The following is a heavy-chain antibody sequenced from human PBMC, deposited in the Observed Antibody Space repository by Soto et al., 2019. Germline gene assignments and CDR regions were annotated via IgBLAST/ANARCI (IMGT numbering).Heavy chain of an antibody. D-gene: IGHD4-17*01. Sequence: QVQLVQSGAEVKKPGASVKVSCKASGYTFTSYEISWVRQAPGQGLEGMGWISPYKDNTNYAEKIQGRVTMTTDTSTSTAYVVLRSLRSDDTAVYYCARFITGDYEFDYWGQGTLVTVSS. CDR2: ISPYKDNT. V-gene: IGHV1-18*01. CDR3: ARFITGDYEFDY. CDR1: GYTFTSYE. J-gene: IGHJ4*02.